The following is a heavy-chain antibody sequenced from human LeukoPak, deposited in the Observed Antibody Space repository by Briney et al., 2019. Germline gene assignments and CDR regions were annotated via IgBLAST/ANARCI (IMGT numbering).Heavy chain of an antibody. D-gene: IGHD2-2*01. V-gene: IGHV3-15*01. CDR1: GFTFSSYA. CDR3: ARGFCSSTSCYQGPFDF. CDR2: IKNKTNGGTT. Sequence: PGGFLRLSCAASGFTFSSYAMSWVRQAPGKGLEWVGHIKNKTNGGTTDYAAPVKGRFIISRDDSKNTLYLQMNSLRTEDTAVYYCARGFCSSTSCYQGPFDFWGQGTLVTVSS. J-gene: IGHJ4*02.